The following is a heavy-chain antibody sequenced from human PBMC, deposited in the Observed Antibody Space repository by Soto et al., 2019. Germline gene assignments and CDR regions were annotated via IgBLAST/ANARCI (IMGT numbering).Heavy chain of an antibody. V-gene: IGHV1-3*01. J-gene: IGHJ4*02. D-gene: IGHD3-3*01. CDR1: GYTFPSYA. CDR2: INAGNGNT. CDR3: ARDIRITIFGVVNRFDY. Sequence: GASVKVSCKASGYTFPSYAMHWVRQAPGQRLEWMGWINAGNGNTKYSQKFQGRVTITRDTSASTAYMELSSLRSEDTAVYYCARDIRITIFGVVNRFDYWGQGTLVTVSS.